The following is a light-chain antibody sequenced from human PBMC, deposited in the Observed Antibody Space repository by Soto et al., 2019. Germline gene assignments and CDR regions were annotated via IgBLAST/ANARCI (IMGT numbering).Light chain of an antibody. J-gene: IGKJ4*01. V-gene: IGKV1-5*01. Sequence: DIQMTQSPSTLSASVGDRVTITCRSSQSISSWLAWYQQKPWKAPKLLIYDASSLESGVPSRFSGSGSGTEFTLTIGSLQPEDFATYYCQQYDNYKPLTFGGGTKVDIK. CDR3: QQYDNYKPLT. CDR1: QSISSW. CDR2: DAS.